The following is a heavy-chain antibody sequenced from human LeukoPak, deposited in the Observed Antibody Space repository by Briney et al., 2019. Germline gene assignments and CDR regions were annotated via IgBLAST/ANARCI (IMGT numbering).Heavy chain of an antibody. J-gene: IGHJ4*02. Sequence: GGSVTVSCKASGHMFTDYYIHWVRQAPGQGLEWMGWMDVDSGGTKYAQKFQGRVTMTRDTSISTAFMDLTRLRSDDTAVYYCARDSKVTGTSFDSWGQGTLVTVSS. CDR1: GHMFTDYY. D-gene: IGHD1-7*01. CDR3: ARDSKVTGTSFDS. V-gene: IGHV1-2*02. CDR2: MDVDSGGT.